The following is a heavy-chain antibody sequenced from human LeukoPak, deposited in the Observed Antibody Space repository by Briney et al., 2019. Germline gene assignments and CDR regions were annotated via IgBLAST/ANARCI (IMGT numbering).Heavy chain of an antibody. V-gene: IGHV4-59*01. CDR3: ARSKTFAYGMDV. Sequence: SETLSLTCAVYGGSFSGYYWSWIRQPPGKGLEWIGYIYYSGSTNYNPSLKSRVTISVDTSKNQFSLKLSSVTAADTAVYYCARSKTFAYGMDVWGQGTTVTVSS. CDR2: IYYSGST. J-gene: IGHJ6*02. CDR1: GGSFSGYY.